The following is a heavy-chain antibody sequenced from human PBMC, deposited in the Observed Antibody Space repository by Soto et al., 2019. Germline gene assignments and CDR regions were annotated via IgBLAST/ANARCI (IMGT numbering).Heavy chain of an antibody. Sequence: GGSLRLSCAASGFTFSSYGMHWVRQAPGKGLEWVAVISYDGSNKYYADSVKGRFTISRDNSKNTLYLQMNSLRAEDTAVYYCAKDTRAAHPGWLHSVGDYFDYWGQGTLVTVSS. V-gene: IGHV3-30*18. J-gene: IGHJ4*02. CDR1: GFTFSSYG. CDR3: AKDTRAAHPGWLHSVGDYFDY. CDR2: ISYDGSNK. D-gene: IGHD5-12*01.